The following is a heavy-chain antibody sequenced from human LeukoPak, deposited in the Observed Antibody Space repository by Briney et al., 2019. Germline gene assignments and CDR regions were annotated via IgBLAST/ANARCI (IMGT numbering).Heavy chain of an antibody. Sequence: PGGSLRLSCAASGFTFSNAWMSWVRQAPGKGLEWVGRIKSKTDGGTTDYAAPVKGRFTISRDDSKNTLYLQMNSLKTEDTAVYYCTTEDMEAYHDFQNSDYWGQGTLVTVSS. J-gene: IGHJ4*02. CDR2: IKSKTDGGTT. CDR3: TTEDMEAYHDFQNSDY. D-gene: IGHD3-3*01. CDR1: GFTFSNAW. V-gene: IGHV3-15*01.